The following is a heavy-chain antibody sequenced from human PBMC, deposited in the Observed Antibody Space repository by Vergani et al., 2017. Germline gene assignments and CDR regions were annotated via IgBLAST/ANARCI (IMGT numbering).Heavy chain of an antibody. D-gene: IGHD2-15*01. V-gene: IGHV4-39*01. CDR2: IYYSGST. CDR3: ASYCSGGSCYGHDAFDI. Sequence: QLQLQESGPGLVKPSETLSLTCTVSGGSISSSSYYWGWIRQPPGKGLEWIGSIYYSGSTYYNPSLKSRVTISVDTSKNKFSLKLSSVTAADTAVYYCASYCSGGSCYGHDAFDIWGQGTMVTVSS. CDR1: GGSISSSSYY. J-gene: IGHJ3*02.